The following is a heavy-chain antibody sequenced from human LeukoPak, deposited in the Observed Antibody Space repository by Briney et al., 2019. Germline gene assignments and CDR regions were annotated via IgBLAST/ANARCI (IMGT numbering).Heavy chain of an antibody. J-gene: IGHJ4*02. CDR1: GDSISSYY. CDR3: ARDQVECTGGTCQSRVGFDF. CDR2: IYYSGST. D-gene: IGHD2-8*02. Sequence: SETLSLTCTVSGDSISSYYWSWIRQPPGKGLEWIGYIYYSGSTNYNPSLKSRVTISVDTSKNQFSLNLSSVTAADTAVYYCARDQVECTGGTCQSRVGFDFWGQGTLVTVSS. V-gene: IGHV4-59*12.